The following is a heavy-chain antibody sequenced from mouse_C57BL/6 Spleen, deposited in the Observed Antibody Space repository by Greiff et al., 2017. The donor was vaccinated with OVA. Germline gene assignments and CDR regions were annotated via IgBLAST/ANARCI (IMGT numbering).Heavy chain of an antibody. Sequence: VQVVESGAELVRPGASVTLSCKASGYTFTDYEMHWVKQTPVHGLEWIGAIDPENGGTAYNQKFKGKAILTADKSSSTAYMELRSLTSEDSSVYFCTRVPYGSSFPFAYWGQGTLVTVSA. CDR3: TRVPYGSSFPFAY. CDR2: IDPENGGT. V-gene: IGHV1-15*01. J-gene: IGHJ3*01. D-gene: IGHD1-1*01. CDR1: GYTFTDYE.